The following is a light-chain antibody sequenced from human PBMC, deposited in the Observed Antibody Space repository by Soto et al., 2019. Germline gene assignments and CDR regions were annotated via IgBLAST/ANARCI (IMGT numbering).Light chain of an antibody. Sequence: EIVLTQSPGTLSLSPGERATLSCRASQSVSSSYLAWYQQKPGQTPRLLIYGASNRATGIPDRFSGSGSGTDFTLTISRLEPEDFAVYYCQRYGNSPPFTFGPGTKVDIE. J-gene: IGKJ3*01. CDR3: QRYGNSPPFT. CDR1: QSVSSSY. V-gene: IGKV3-20*01. CDR2: GAS.